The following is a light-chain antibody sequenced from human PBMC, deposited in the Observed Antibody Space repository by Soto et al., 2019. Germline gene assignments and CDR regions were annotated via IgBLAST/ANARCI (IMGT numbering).Light chain of an antibody. J-gene: IGKJ1*01. CDR2: GAS. CDR1: QSVSSTY. Sequence: IVLTQSPGTLSLSPGERATLSCRASQSVSSTYLAWYQQKPGQAPRLLIYGASSRATGIPDRFSGSGSGTDFTLTISRLEPEDFAVYYCQQYGGSPLWTFGQGTKVE. CDR3: QQYGGSPLWT. V-gene: IGKV3-20*01.